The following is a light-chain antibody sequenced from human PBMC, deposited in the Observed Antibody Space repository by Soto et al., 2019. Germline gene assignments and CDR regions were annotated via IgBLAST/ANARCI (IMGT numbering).Light chain of an antibody. CDR3: SSYRSTNTFGV. CDR1: SNDIGSYDY. J-gene: IGLJ1*01. CDR2: GVR. V-gene: IGLV2-14*01. Sequence: QSVLTQPTSVSGSPGQSITISCTGNSNDIGSYDYVSWYQQHPGKAPRLLIHGVRNRPLGVSNRFSASKSGNTASLIISGLQADDEADYLCSSYRSTNTFGVFGTGTKVTVL.